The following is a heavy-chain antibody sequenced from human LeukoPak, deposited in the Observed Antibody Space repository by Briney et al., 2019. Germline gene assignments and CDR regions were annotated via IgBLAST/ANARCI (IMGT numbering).Heavy chain of an antibody. Sequence: SETLSLTCTVSGGSISSGGYYWSWIRQHPGKGLEWIGYIYYSGSTYYNPSLKSRVTISVDTSKNQFSLKLSSVTAADTAVYYCARGRYSSGWQHDYWGQGTLVTVSS. CDR1: GGSISSGGYY. CDR2: IYYSGST. D-gene: IGHD6-19*01. V-gene: IGHV4-31*03. CDR3: ARGRYSSGWQHDY. J-gene: IGHJ4*02.